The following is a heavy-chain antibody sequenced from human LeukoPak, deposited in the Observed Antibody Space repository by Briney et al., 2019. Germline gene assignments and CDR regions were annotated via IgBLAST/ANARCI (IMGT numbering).Heavy chain of an antibody. Sequence: ASVKVSCKASGYTFSGYYMHCVRQAPGQGLEWMGWIYPNSGDTKYAQKFQGRVTVTRDTSISTAFMEVSRLTSDDTAVYYCARSGSDAFDIWGQGTMVTVSS. V-gene: IGHV1-2*02. CDR1: GYTFSGYY. D-gene: IGHD1-26*01. J-gene: IGHJ3*02. CDR3: ARSGSDAFDI. CDR2: IYPNSGDT.